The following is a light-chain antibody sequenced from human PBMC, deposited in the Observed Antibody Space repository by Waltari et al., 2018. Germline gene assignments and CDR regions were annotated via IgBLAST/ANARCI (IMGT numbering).Light chain of an antibody. Sequence: DIVMTQSPDSLAVSLGERATINCKSSQSVLFSTNNKNYLAWYQQKTGQPPKLLFYWASTRESGVPDRFSGSGSGTDFTLTISSLQAEYVAVDYCQQYRSTLWTFGQGTRVEIK. CDR3: QQYRSTLWT. J-gene: IGKJ1*01. CDR2: WAS. V-gene: IGKV4-1*01. CDR1: QSVLFSTNNKNY.